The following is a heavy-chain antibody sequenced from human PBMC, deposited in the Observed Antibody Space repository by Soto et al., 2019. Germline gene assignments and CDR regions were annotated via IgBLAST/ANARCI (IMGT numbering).Heavy chain of an antibody. V-gene: IGHV1-69*01. J-gene: IGHJ4*02. D-gene: IGHD3-10*01. CDR3: ARVIYGSGYIDY. CDR2: IIPIFGTA. CDR1: EGTFSSYA. Sequence: QVQLVQSGAEGRKPGSSWRVSCKAPEGTFSSYAISWLGQAPGQGLEWMGGIIPIFGTANYAQKFQGRVTITADESTSTAYMELSSLRSEDTAVYYCARVIYGSGYIDYWGQGTLVTVSS.